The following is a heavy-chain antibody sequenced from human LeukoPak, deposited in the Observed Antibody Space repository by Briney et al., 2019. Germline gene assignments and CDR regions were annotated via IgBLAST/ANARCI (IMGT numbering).Heavy chain of an antibody. CDR2: FSNSGST. V-gene: IGHV4-59*01. CDR1: GGSISKYY. D-gene: IGHD3-9*01. J-gene: IGHJ4*02. CDR3: ARGYYNILTGYYVDY. Sequence: PSETLPLTCTVSGGSISKYYWSWIRQPPGKGLEWIGYFSNSGSTDYNPSLKSRVTISVDTSKNQFSLKLSSVTAADTAVYYCARGYYNILTGYYVDYWGQGTLVTVSS.